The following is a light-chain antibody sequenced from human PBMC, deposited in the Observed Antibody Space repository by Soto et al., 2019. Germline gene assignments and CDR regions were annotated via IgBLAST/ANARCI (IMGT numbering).Light chain of an antibody. J-gene: IGKJ5*01. Sequence: EIVLTQSPGTLSLSPGERATLSCRASQSVSSNYLAWYQQKPGQAPRPLIFATSSRATGIPDRFSGSGSGTDFTLSISRLEPEDFAVYYCQQYDNSPQVTFGQGTRLDI. V-gene: IGKV3-20*01. CDR2: ATS. CDR3: QQYDNSPQVT. CDR1: QSVSSNY.